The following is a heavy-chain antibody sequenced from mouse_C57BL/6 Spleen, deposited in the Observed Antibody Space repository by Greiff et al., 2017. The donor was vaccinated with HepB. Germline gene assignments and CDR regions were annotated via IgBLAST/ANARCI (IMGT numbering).Heavy chain of an antibody. V-gene: IGHV3-6*01. J-gene: IGHJ4*01. CDR1: GYSITSGYY. D-gene: IGHD2-5*01. Sequence: EVQLQESGPGLVKPSQSLSLTCSVTGYSITSGYYWNWIRQFPGNKLEWMGYISYDGSNNYNPSLKNRISITRDTSKNQFFLKLNSVTTEDTATYYCARGSNYSYAMDYWGQGTSVTVSS. CDR2: ISYDGSN. CDR3: ARGSNYSYAMDY.